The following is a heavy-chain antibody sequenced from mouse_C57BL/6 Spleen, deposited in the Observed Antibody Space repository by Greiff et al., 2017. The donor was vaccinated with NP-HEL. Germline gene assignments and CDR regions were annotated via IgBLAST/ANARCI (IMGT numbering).Heavy chain of an antibody. V-gene: IGHV1-80*01. CDR1: GYAFSSYW. CDR3: ARPGGDYDEEYYFDY. CDR2: IYPGDGDT. J-gene: IGHJ2*01. D-gene: IGHD2-4*01. Sequence: QVQLQQSGAELVKPGASVKISCKASGYAFSSYWMNWVKQRPGKGLEWIGQIYPGDGDTNYNGKFKGKATLTADKSSSTAYMQLSSLTSEDSAVYFCARPGGDYDEEYYFDYWGQGTTLTVSS.